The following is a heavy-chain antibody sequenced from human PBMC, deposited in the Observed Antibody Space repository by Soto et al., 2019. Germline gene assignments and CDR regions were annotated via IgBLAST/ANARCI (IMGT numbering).Heavy chain of an antibody. Sequence: GGSLRLSCAASGFAFSDYAMNWVRQAPGKGLEWVSAISGGAGDTYYADSVKGRFTISRDNSKNTLYLQMKSLRAEDTAIFFCAKSSRITLVRGVTDYWGQGTLVTVSS. CDR3: AKSSRITLVRGVTDY. J-gene: IGHJ4*02. V-gene: IGHV3-23*01. CDR1: GFAFSDYA. CDR2: ISGGAGDT. D-gene: IGHD3-10*01.